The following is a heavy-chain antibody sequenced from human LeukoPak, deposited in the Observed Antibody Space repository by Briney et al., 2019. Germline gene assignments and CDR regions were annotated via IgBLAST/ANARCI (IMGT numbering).Heavy chain of an antibody. J-gene: IGHJ4*02. D-gene: IGHD3-10*01. CDR1: GFTFSSYS. V-gene: IGHV3-21*01. CDR3: ARDLFRWMVRGVKAVLGFDY. CDR2: ISSSSSYI. Sequence: PGGSLRLSCAASGFTFSSYSMNWVRQAPGKGLEWVSSISSSSSYIYYADSVKGRFTISGDNAKNSLYLQMNSLRAEDTAVYYCARDLFRWMVRGVKAVLGFDYWGQGTLVTVSS.